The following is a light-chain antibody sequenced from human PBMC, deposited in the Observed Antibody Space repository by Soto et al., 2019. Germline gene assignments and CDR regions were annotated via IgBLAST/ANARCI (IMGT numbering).Light chain of an antibody. CDR1: QSIDDW. J-gene: IGKJ5*01. Sequence: DIQMTQSPSTLSASVGDRVTITCRASQSIDDWLAWYQQKPGKAPKLLIYTAASLQSGVPSRFSGSGTGTEFTLTISSLQPDDFATYYCHQYHRYITFGQGTRLEIK. CDR2: TAA. V-gene: IGKV1-5*03. CDR3: HQYHRYIT.